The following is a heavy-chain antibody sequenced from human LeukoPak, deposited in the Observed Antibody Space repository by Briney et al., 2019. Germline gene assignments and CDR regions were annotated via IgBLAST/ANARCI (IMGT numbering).Heavy chain of an antibody. J-gene: IGHJ4*02. CDR2: ISSSSRYI. D-gene: IGHD2-2*01. CDR3: ARVGCSSTNCYDFDY. V-gene: IGHV3-21*01. Sequence: AGSLRLSCAASGFTFSTYGMNWVRQAPGKGLEWVSSISSSSRYIYYADSVKGRFTISRDNAKNSLYLQLNSLRAEDTAVYYCARVGCSSTNCYDFDYWGQGTLFTASS. CDR1: GFTFSTYG.